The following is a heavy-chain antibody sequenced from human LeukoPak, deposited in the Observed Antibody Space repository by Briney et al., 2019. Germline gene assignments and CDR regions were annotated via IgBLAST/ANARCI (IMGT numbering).Heavy chain of an antibody. CDR3: ARVGGYYQYYFDY. Sequence: ASETPSLTCTVSGGSISSYYWSWIRQPPGKGLEWIGYIYYSGSTNYNPSLKSRLTISVDTSKNQFSLKLSSVTAADTAVYYCARVGGYYQYYFDYWGQGTLVTVSS. D-gene: IGHD3-22*01. CDR2: IYYSGST. J-gene: IGHJ4*02. V-gene: IGHV4-59*01. CDR1: GGSISSYY.